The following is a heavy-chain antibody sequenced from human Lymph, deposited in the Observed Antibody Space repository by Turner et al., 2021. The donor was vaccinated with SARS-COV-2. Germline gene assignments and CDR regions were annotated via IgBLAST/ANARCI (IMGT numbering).Heavy chain of an antibody. D-gene: IGHD3-3*01. V-gene: IGHV5-51*01. Sequence: EVQLAQSGAEVKTPGESLKISCRPSGYSFTTYWIGWVRHMPGKGLEWMGIIYPGDSDTRYSPSFQGQVTISADKSISTAYLQWSSLKASDTAMYYCARREWGGSLGHIDYWGQGTLVTVSS. J-gene: IGHJ4*02. CDR1: GYSFTTYW. CDR3: ARREWGGSLGHIDY. CDR2: IYPGDSDT.